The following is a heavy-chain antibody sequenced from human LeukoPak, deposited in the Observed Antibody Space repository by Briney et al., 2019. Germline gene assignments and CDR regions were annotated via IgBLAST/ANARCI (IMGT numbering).Heavy chain of an antibody. CDR2: ISAYNGNT. CDR3: ALSSGWYTKRSTFDY. V-gene: IGHV1-18*01. Sequence: ASVTVSCKASGYTFTSYGIGWVRQAPGQGLEWMGWISAYNGNTNYAQKLQGRVTMTTDTSTSTAYMELRSLRSDDTAVYYCALSSGWYTKRSTFDYWGQGTLVTVSS. CDR1: GYTFTSYG. J-gene: IGHJ4*02. D-gene: IGHD6-19*01.